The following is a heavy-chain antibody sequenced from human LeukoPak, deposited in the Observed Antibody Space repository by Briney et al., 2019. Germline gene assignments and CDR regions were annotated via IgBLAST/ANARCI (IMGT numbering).Heavy chain of an antibody. J-gene: IGHJ2*01. CDR2: INHSGST. V-gene: IGHV4-34*01. D-gene: IGHD6-13*01. CDR1: GGSFSGYY. Sequence: PSETLSLTCAVYGGSFSGYYWSWVRQPPGKGLEWIGEINHSGSTNYNPSLKSRVTISVDTSKNQFSLKLSSVTAADTAVYYCARGTGYSSSWRPGYFDLWGRGTLVTVSS. CDR3: ARGTGYSSSWRPGYFDL.